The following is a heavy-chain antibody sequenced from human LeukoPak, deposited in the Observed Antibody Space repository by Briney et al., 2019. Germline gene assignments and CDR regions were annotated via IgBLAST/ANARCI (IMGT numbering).Heavy chain of an antibody. CDR3: ARDSLRRYFDWLLFQGPADYYFDY. D-gene: IGHD3-9*01. CDR1: GFTVSSKY. CDR2: IKGDGSEK. V-gene: IGHV3-7*05. J-gene: IGHJ4*02. Sequence: GGSLRLSCAASGFTVSSKYISWVRQAPGKGLEWVANIKGDGSEKYYVDFVKGRFTISRDNAKNSLYLQMNSLRVEDTAVYYCARDSLRRYFDWLLFQGPADYYFDYWGQGTLVTVSS.